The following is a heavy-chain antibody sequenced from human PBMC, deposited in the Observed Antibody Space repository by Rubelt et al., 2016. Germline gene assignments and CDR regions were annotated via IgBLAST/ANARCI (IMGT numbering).Heavy chain of an antibody. Sequence: QISLKESGPTLVKPTQTLTLTCTFSGFSLSTSGVSVGWIRQPPGKALEWLALIYWDDDKRYSPSLKSRLTATTDTSKNQLVLTMTTMDPVDTATYYCAHSTSSAYYYYYYYMDVWGKGTTVTVSS. CDR1: GFSLSTSGVS. CDR2: IYWDDDK. J-gene: IGHJ6*03. V-gene: IGHV2-5*02. CDR3: AHSTSSAYYYYYYYMDV.